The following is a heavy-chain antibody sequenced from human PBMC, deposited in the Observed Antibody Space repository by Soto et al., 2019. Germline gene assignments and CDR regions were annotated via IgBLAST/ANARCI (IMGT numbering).Heavy chain of an antibody. Sequence: EVQLVESGGGLVKPGESLRLSCAASGFTFSSAWLNWVRQAPGRGPEWVGRVKSKTDGGTTEYAAPVKGRFTISRDDSKNTLYLQMNSLNTEDTAVYYCTTFSLLPSGQGGTIWGQGTMVTVSS. CDR2: VKSKTDGGTT. CDR1: GFTFSSAW. J-gene: IGHJ3*02. D-gene: IGHD6-19*01. CDR3: TTFSLLPSGQGGTI. V-gene: IGHV3-15*07.